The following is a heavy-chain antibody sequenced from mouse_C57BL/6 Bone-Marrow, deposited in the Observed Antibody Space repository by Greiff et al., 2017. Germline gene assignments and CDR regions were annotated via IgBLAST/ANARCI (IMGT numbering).Heavy chain of an antibody. J-gene: IGHJ2*01. D-gene: IGHD2-5*01. CDR1: GYTFTDYY. CDR2: INPYNGGT. CDR3: ARGYYSNFHY. V-gene: IGHV1-19*01. Sequence: EVQLQQSGPVLVKPGASVKMSCKASGYTFTDYYMNWVKQSHGKSLEWIGVINPYNGGTSYNQKFKSKATLTVDKSSSTAYMQLSSLTSEDSAVYYCARGYYSNFHYWGQGTTLTVSS.